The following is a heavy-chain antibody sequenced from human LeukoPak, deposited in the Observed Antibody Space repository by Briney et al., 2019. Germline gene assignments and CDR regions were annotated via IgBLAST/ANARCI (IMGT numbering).Heavy chain of an antibody. CDR2: ISGRGDGT. CDR3: AKEKGFGYSPLDY. D-gene: IGHD3-22*01. V-gene: IGHV3-23*01. J-gene: IGHJ4*02. CDR1: GFTFSNYA. Sequence: GGSLRLSCAASGFTFSNYAMTWVRQAPGKGLEWISTISGRGDGTYYTDSVKGRSTISRDNSKNTVYLQMNNLRAEDTALYYCAKEKGFGYSPLDYWGQGTLVTVSA.